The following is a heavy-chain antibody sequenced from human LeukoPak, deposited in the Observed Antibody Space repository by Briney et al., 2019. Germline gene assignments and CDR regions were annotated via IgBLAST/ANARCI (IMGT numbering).Heavy chain of an antibody. CDR3: ARTPRVPRGWFDP. J-gene: IGHJ5*02. V-gene: IGHV4-38-2*02. D-gene: IGHD2-15*01. CDR2: IYHSGAT. Sequence: PSETLSLTCTVSGYSISSGYYWGWIRQPPGKGLEWIGSIYHSGATYYNPSLKSRVTISVDTSKNQFSLNLISVTAADTAVYYCARTPRVPRGWFDPWGQGTLVTVSS. CDR1: GYSISSGYY.